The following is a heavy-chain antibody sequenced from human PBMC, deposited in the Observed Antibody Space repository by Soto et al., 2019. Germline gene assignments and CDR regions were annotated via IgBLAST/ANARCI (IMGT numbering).Heavy chain of an antibody. CDR3: AKDRSSAWYGVGF. V-gene: IGHV3-23*01. D-gene: IGHD6-19*01. CDR1: GFTFSNYA. Sequence: GESLKISCAASGFTFSNYAMSWVRQAPGKGLEWVSAIGGSGGSTYYADSAKGRFTISRDNSKNTLYLQMNDLRVEDTAVYYCAKDRSSAWYGVGFWGQGTLVTVSS. J-gene: IGHJ4*02. CDR2: IGGSGGST.